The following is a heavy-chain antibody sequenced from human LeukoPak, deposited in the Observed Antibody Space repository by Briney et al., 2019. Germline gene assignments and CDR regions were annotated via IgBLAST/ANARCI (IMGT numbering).Heavy chain of an antibody. V-gene: IGHV4-31*03. Sequence: SQTLSLTCTVSGGSISSGGYYWSWIRQHPGKGLEWIGYIYYSGSTSYNPSLKCRVTISVDTSKNQFSLKLSSVAPADTAVYYCARTEVVAATITHFDYWGQGTLVTVSS. J-gene: IGHJ4*02. D-gene: IGHD2-15*01. CDR1: GGSISSGGYY. CDR2: IYYSGST. CDR3: ARTEVVAATITHFDY.